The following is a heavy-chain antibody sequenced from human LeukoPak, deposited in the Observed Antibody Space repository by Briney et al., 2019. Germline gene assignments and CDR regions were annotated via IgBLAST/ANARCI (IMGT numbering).Heavy chain of an antibody. D-gene: IGHD3-3*01. CDR3: ARVFFGYYGVDV. CDR2: ISGSSDYI. Sequence: GSLRLSCAASGFTFSTYSMNWVRQAPGKGLEWVSSISGSSDYIFYADSVKGRFTMSRDNAKNSLYLQMNSLRAEDTAVYYCARVFFGYYGVDVWGQGTTVTVSS. V-gene: IGHV3-21*01. CDR1: GFTFSTYS. J-gene: IGHJ6*02.